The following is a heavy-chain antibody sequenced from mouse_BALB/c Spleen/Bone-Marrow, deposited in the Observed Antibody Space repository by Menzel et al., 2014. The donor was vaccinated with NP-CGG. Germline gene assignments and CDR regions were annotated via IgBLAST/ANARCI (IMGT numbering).Heavy chain of an antibody. V-gene: IGHV1-54*01. CDR1: GYAFTNYL. J-gene: IGHJ4*01. CDR3: ARWDYAMDY. Sequence: QVQLQQSGAELVRPGTSVKVSCKASGYAFTNYLIEWAKQRPGQGLEWIGVINPGSGGTNYNEKFKGKATLTADKSSSTAYMQLSSLTSDDSAVYFCARWDYAMDYWGQGTSVTVSP. CDR2: INPGSGGT.